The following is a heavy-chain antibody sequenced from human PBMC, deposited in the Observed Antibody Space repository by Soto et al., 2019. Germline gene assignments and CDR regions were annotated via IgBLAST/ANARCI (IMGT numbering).Heavy chain of an antibody. CDR3: ARAGLAYCGGDCYPYYYGMDV. D-gene: IGHD2-21*02. CDR2: IYYSGST. J-gene: IGHJ6*02. CDR1: GGSISSGGYY. Sequence: QVQLQESGPGLVKPSQTLSLTCTVSGGSISSGGYYWSWIRQHPGKGLEWIGYIYYSGSTYYNPSVKSRVTISVDTSKNQFSLKLSSVTAADTAVYYCARAGLAYCGGDCYPYYYGMDVWGQGTTVTVSS. V-gene: IGHV4-31*03.